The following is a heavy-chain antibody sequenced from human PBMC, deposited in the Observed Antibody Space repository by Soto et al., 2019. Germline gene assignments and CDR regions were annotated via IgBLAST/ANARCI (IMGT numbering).Heavy chain of an antibody. Sequence: SGPSLVNPTQTLTLTCTFSGFSLSTSGVGVGWIRQPPGKALEWLGIIYLDDDKRYRPSLKSRLTITKDTSKNQLVPTMTNMDPVDTATYYCAHLPWKQLWPRAPVVYWGQGTPVTVSS. CDR2: IYLDDDK. CDR3: AHLPWKQLWPRAPVVY. V-gene: IGHV2-5*02. J-gene: IGHJ4*02. CDR1: GFSLSTSGVG. D-gene: IGHD5-18*01.